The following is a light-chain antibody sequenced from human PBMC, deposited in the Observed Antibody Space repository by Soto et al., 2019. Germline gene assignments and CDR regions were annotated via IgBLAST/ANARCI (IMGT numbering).Light chain of an antibody. J-gene: IGLJ1*01. V-gene: IGLV2-8*01. CDR1: KSDIGVYDF. CDR3: KSYAGSNPYV. CDR2: EVV. Sequence: QSALSHPPSASGSPGHSVTISCTGTKSDIGVYDFVSWYQHHPGKAPRLIIYEVVQRPSGVPDRFSGSKSGNTASLTVSGLQAADAADYFCKSYAGSNPYVFGSGTRSPS.